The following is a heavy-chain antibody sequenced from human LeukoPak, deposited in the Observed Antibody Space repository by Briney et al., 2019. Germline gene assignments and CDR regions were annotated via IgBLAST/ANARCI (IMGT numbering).Heavy chain of an antibody. D-gene: IGHD6-13*01. CDR2: IIPIFGTA. V-gene: IGHV1-69*13. CDR1: GGTFSSYA. J-gene: IGHJ5*02. CDR3: ARDRKGYSSSWYSNWFDP. Sequence: GASVKVSCTASGGTFSSYAISWVRQAPGQGLEWVGGIIPIFGTANYAQKFQGRVTITADESTSTAYMELSSLSSEDTAVYYCARDRKGYSSSWYSNWFDPWGQGTLVTVSS.